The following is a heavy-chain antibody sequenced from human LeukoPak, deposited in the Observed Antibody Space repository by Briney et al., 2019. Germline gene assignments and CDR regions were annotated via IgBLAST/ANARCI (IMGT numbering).Heavy chain of an antibody. CDR1: GYTFTSYG. Sequence: ASVKVSCKASGYTFTSYGINWVRQAPGQGVEWMGWISAYNGNTNYAQKLQGRVTMTTDTSTSTAYMELRSLRSDDTAVYYCARERGYCSSTSCYVGDLYYYYGMDVWGKGTTVTVSS. CDR2: ISAYNGNT. V-gene: IGHV1-18*04. D-gene: IGHD2-2*01. CDR3: ARERGYCSSTSCYVGDLYYYYGMDV. J-gene: IGHJ6*04.